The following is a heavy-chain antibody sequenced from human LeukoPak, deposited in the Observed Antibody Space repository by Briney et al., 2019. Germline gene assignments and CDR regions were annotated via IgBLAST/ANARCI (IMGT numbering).Heavy chain of an antibody. CDR1: GFTFSSYS. V-gene: IGHV3-21*01. J-gene: IGHJ4*02. CDR2: ISSSSSYI. CDR3: ARDHLYCSSTSCYANYFDY. D-gene: IGHD2-2*01. Sequence: GGSLRPSCAASGFTFSSYSMNWVRQAPGKGLEWVSSISSSSSYIYYADSVKGRFTISRDNAKNSLYLQMNSLRAEDTAVYYCARDHLYCSSTSCYANYFDYWGQGTLVTVSS.